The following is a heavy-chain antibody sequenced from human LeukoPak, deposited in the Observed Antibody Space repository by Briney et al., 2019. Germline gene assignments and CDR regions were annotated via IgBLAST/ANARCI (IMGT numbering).Heavy chain of an antibody. CDR1: GGSFSGYY. J-gene: IGHJ4*02. D-gene: IGHD3-3*01. CDR2: INHSGST. V-gene: IGHV4-34*01. CDR3: ARGVRGFWSGYNKLDY. Sequence: PSETLSLTCAVYGGSFSGYYWSWIRQPPGKGLEWIGEINHSGSTNYNPSLKSRVTISVDTSKNQFSLKLSSVTAADTAVYYCARGVRGFWSGYNKLDYMGQGTLVTVSS.